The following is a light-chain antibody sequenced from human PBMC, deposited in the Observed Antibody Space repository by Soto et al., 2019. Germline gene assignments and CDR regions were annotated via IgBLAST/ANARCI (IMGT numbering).Light chain of an antibody. CDR1: SSNIGAGYD. J-gene: IGLJ3*02. V-gene: IGLV1-40*01. CDR2: GNS. CDR3: QSYDSSLSGSWV. Sequence: QAVVTQPPSVSGAPGQRVTISCTGSSSNIGAGYDVHWYQQVPGTAPKLLIYGNSHRPSGVPDRFSGSKSGTSASLAITGLQAEDEADYYCQSYDSSLSGSWVFGGGTKLTVL.